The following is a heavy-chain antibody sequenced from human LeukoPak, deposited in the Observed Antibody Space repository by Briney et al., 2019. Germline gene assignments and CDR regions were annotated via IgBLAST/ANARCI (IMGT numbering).Heavy chain of an antibody. D-gene: IGHD3-22*01. V-gene: IGHV1-2*02. CDR3: ARGSITMIVVVKQPDY. CDR2: INPSSGGT. J-gene: IGHJ4*02. Sequence: ASVKVSCKASGYTFTGYYMHWVRQAPGQGLEWMGWINPSSGGTNYAQKFQGRVTMTRDTSISTAYMELSRLRSDDTAVYYCARGSITMIVVVKQPDYWGQGTLVTVSS. CDR1: GYTFTGYY.